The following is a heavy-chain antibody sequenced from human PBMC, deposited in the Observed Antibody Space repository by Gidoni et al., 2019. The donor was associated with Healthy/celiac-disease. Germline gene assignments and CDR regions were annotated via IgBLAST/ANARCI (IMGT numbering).Heavy chain of an antibody. CDR2: INHSGST. J-gene: IGHJ4*02. V-gene: IGHV4-34*01. CDR3: ARGPRWYSSGSYYFDY. CDR1: GGSFSGYY. Sequence: QVQLQQWGAGLLKPSEPLSLTRSVYGGSFSGYYWRWIRQPPGKGLEWIGEINHSGSTNDNPSLKSRVTISVDTSKNQFSLKLSSVTAADTAVYYCARGPRWYSSGSYYFDYWGQGTLVTVSS. D-gene: IGHD6-19*01.